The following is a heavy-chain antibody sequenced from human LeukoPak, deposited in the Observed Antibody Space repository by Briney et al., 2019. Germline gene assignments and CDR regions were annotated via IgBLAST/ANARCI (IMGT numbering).Heavy chain of an antibody. CDR1: GFTFSSYG. CDR3: AKRNLGYSYGPSYWYFDL. J-gene: IGHJ2*01. V-gene: IGHV3-23*01. Sequence: GSLRLSCSASGFTFSSYGMSWVRQAPGKGLEWVSAISGSGGSTYYADSVKGRFTISRDNSKNTLYLQMNSLRAEDTAVYYRAKRNLGYSYGPSYWYFDLWGRGTLVTVSS. D-gene: IGHD5-18*01. CDR2: ISGSGGST.